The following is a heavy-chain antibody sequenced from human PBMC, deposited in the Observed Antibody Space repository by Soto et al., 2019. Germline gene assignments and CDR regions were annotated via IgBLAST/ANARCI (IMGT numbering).Heavy chain of an antibody. Sequence: GGSLRLSCAASGFTFSSYWMHWVRQAPGKGLVWVSRINSDGSSTSYADSVKGRFTISRDNAKNTLYLQMNSLRAEDTAVYYCARDLPTYCSGGSCSTDYMDVWGKGTTVTVSS. J-gene: IGHJ6*03. D-gene: IGHD2-15*01. V-gene: IGHV3-74*01. CDR2: INSDGSST. CDR1: GFTFSSYW. CDR3: ARDLPTYCSGGSCSTDYMDV.